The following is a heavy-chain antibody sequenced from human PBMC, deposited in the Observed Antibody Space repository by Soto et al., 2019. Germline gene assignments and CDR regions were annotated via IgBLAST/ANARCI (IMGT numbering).Heavy chain of an antibody. CDR2: ISSSSSYI. D-gene: IGHD3-22*01. V-gene: IGHV3-21*01. J-gene: IGHJ4*02. CDR3: ARDGDDSSGYSYVPTFDY. CDR1: GFTFSSYS. Sequence: GGSLRLSCATSGFTFSSYSMNWVRQAPGKGLEWVSSISSSSSYIYYADSVKGRFTISRDNAKNSLYLQMNSLRAEDTAVYYCARDGDDSSGYSYVPTFDYWGQGTLVTVSS.